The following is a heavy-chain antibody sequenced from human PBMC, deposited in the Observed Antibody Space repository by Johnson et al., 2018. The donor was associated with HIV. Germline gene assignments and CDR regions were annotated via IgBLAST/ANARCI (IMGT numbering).Heavy chain of an antibody. CDR2: ISTNVNDM. D-gene: IGHD1-26*01. CDR3: AREGELDAFDV. Sequence: VQLVESEGGVVQPGRSLRLSCAASEFTFSTFSRNAMHWVRQAPGKGLEWVSYISTNVNDMYYADSVKGRFTISRDNAKNSLFLQMNSLRAEDTAVYYCAREGELDAFDVWGQGTMVTVSS. V-gene: IGHV3-48*03. J-gene: IGHJ3*01. CDR1: EFTFSTFSRNA.